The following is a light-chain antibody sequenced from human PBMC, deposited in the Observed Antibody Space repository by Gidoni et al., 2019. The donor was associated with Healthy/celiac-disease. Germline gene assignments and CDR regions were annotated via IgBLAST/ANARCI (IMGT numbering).Light chain of an antibody. Sequence: DTGMTQSPDPLAVSLGERATINGKSSQSVLYSSNNKNDLAWYQQKPGQTPKLLIYGASTRESGVPDRFSGSGSGTDFTLTISSLQAEDVAVYYCQQYYSTPWTFGQGTKVEIK. CDR1: QSVLYSSNNKND. V-gene: IGKV4-1*01. J-gene: IGKJ1*01. CDR2: GAS. CDR3: QQYYSTPWT.